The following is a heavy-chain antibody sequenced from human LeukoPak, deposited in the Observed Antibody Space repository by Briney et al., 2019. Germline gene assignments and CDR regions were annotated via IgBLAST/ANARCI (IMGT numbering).Heavy chain of an antibody. CDR2: ISYDGSNK. J-gene: IGHJ4*02. CDR1: GFTFSSYA. CDR3: ARDWGNDYGDYGYFDY. V-gene: IGHV3-30-3*01. Sequence: GGSLRLSCAASGFTFSSYAMHWVRQAPGKGLEWVAVISYDGSNKYYADSVKGRFTISRDNSKNTLYLQMNSLRAEDTAVYYCARDWGNDYGDYGYFDYWGQGTLATVSS. D-gene: IGHD4-17*01.